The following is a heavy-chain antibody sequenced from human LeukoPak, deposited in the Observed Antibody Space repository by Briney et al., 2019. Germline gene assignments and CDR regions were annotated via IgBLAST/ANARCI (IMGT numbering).Heavy chain of an antibody. J-gene: IGHJ4*02. Sequence: PGGSLRLSCAASGFTFSSYAMHWVRQAPGKGLEWVAVISYDGSNKYYADSVKGRFTISRDNSKNTLYLQMNSLRAEDTAVYYCAREAWYNWNWRPHFFGYWGQGTLVTVSS. CDR2: ISYDGSNK. CDR1: GFTFSSYA. D-gene: IGHD1-7*01. CDR3: AREAWYNWNWRPHFFGY. V-gene: IGHV3-30*01.